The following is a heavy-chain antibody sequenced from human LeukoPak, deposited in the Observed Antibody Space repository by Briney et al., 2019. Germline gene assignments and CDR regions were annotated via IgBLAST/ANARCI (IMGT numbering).Heavy chain of an antibody. D-gene: IGHD1-26*01. Sequence: GASLRLSCAASGFTFSSYAMSWVRQAPGKGLEWVSAISGSGGSTYYADSVKGRFTNSRDNSKNTLYLQMNSLRAEDTAVYYCAKGGATNYYYYGMDVWGQGTTVTVSS. V-gene: IGHV3-23*01. CDR2: ISGSGGST. CDR3: AKGGATNYYYYGMDV. J-gene: IGHJ6*02. CDR1: GFTFSSYA.